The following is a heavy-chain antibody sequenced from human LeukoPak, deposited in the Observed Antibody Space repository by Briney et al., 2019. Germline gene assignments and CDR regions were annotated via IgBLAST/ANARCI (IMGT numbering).Heavy chain of an antibody. Sequence: PGGSLRLSCAASGFTFSSYSMNWVRQAPGKGLEWVSYISSSSSTIYYADSVKGRFTISRDNAKNSLYLQMNSLRAEDTAVYYCARVPQRQLGPLDYWGQGTLVTVSS. CDR3: ARVPQRQLGPLDY. CDR2: ISSSSSTI. CDR1: GFTFSSYS. J-gene: IGHJ4*02. D-gene: IGHD6-13*01. V-gene: IGHV3-48*04.